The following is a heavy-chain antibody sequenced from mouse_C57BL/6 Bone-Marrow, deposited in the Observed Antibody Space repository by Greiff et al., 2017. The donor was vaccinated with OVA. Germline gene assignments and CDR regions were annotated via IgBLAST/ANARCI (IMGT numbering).Heavy chain of an antibody. CDR2: ISYDGSN. CDR3: AREGEGDWYFDV. J-gene: IGHJ1*03. V-gene: IGHV3-6*01. CDR1: GYSITSGYY. Sequence: EVKVEESGPGLVKPSQSLSLTCSVTGYSITSGYYWNWIRQFPGNKLEWMGYISYDGSNNYNPSLKNRISITRDTSKNQFFMKLNSVTTEDTATYYCAREGEGDWYFDVWGTGTTVTVSS.